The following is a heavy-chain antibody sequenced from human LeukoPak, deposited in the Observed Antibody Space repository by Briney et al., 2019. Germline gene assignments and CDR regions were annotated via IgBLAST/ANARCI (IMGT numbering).Heavy chain of an antibody. CDR2: IIPIFGTA. D-gene: IGHD2-15*01. J-gene: IGHJ3*02. Sequence: SVKVSCKASGYTFTSYGISWVRQAPGQGLEWMGGIIPIFGTANYAQKFQGRVTITADESTSTAYMELSSLRSEDTAVYYCARDLALNCSGGSCFDAFDIWGQGTMVTVSS. V-gene: IGHV1-69*13. CDR1: GYTFTSYG. CDR3: ARDLALNCSGGSCFDAFDI.